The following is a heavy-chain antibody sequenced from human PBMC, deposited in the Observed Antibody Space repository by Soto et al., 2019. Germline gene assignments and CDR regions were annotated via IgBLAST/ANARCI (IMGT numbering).Heavy chain of an antibody. CDR1: GFTFTSSA. J-gene: IGHJ4*02. CDR3: AAGRYSGYDFSAAGDY. V-gene: IGHV1-58*02. D-gene: IGHD5-12*01. CDR2: IVVGSGNT. Sequence: SVKVSCKASGFTFTSSAMQWVRQARGQRLEWIGWIVVGSGNTNYAQKFQERVTITRDMSTSTAYMELSSLRSEDTAVYYCAAGRYSGYDFSAAGDYWGQGTLVTVSS.